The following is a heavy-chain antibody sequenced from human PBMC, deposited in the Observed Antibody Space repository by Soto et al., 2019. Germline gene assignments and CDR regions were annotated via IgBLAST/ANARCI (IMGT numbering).Heavy chain of an antibody. Sequence: GGSLRLSCAASGFTFSSYSMNWVRQAPGKGLEWVSSISSSSSYIYYADSAKGRFTISRDNAKNSLYLQMNSLRAEDTAVYYCAREVAARVNWFDPWGQGTLVTVSS. CDR3: AREVAARVNWFDP. CDR2: ISSSSSYI. J-gene: IGHJ5*02. CDR1: GFTFSSYS. V-gene: IGHV3-21*01. D-gene: IGHD6-6*01.